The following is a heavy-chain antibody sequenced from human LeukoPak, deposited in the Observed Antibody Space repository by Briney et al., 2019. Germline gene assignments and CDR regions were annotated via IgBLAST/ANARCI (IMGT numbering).Heavy chain of an antibody. J-gene: IGHJ5*02. V-gene: IGHV4-39*01. CDR1: GGSISSGNYY. CDR2: VHYNGNT. CDR3: TRYDPAATGGWFDP. D-gene: IGHD2-15*01. Sequence: PSETLSLTCTVSGGSISSGNYYWGWIRQPPGKGLEWIGIVHYNGNTYYNPSLKSRVTISVDTSKSQFSLELSSVAAADTAVYYCTRYDPAATGGWFDPWGQGTLVTVSS.